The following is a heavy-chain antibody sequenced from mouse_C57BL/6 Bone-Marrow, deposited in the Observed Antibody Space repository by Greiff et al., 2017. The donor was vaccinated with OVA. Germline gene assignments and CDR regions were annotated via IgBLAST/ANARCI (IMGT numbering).Heavy chain of an antibody. CDR2: IRSKSSNYAT. Sequence: EVHLVESGGGLVQPKGSLKLSCAASGFTFTTYAMHWVRQAPGKGLEWVARIRSKSSNYATYYADSVKDRFTISRDDSQSKRYLQTNNLKTEETAKDYCVRDQAGRGFAYWGQGTLVTVSA. CDR1: GFTFTTYA. CDR3: VRDQAGRGFAY. J-gene: IGHJ3*01. D-gene: IGHD3-3*01. V-gene: IGHV10-3*01.